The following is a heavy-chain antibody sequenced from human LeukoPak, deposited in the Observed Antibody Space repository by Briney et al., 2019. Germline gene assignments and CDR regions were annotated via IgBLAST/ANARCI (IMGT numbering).Heavy chain of an antibody. Sequence: PGGSLRLSCSASGFTFSIYSMHWVRQAPGKGLKYVSAINNNGGSTYYADSVKGRFTISRDNSKHMLFLQMSSLRAEDTAVYYCVRRSGYDYDYWGQGTLVTVSS. CDR3: VRRSGYDYDY. CDR2: INNNGGST. CDR1: GFTFSIYS. J-gene: IGHJ4*02. V-gene: IGHV3-64D*06. D-gene: IGHD5-12*01.